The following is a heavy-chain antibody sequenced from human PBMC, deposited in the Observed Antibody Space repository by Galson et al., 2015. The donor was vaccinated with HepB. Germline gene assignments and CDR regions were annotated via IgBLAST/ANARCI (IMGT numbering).Heavy chain of an antibody. CDR1: GFTFSSYA. D-gene: IGHD5-12*01. V-gene: IGHV3-30*04. CDR2: ISYDGSNK. Sequence: SLRLSCAASGFTFSSYAMHWVRQAPGKGLEWVAVISYDGSNKYYADSVKGRFTISRDNSKNTLYLQMNSLRAEDTAVYYCASITEYSGYAWPSDYWGQGTLVTVSS. J-gene: IGHJ4*02. CDR3: ASITEYSGYAWPSDY.